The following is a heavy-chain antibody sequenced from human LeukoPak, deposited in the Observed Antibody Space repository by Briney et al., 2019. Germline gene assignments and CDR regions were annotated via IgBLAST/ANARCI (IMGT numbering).Heavy chain of an antibody. V-gene: IGHV3-23*01. Sequence: GGSLRLSCAASGFTFNNFAMTWVRQAPGKGLEWGSTISGTGGNTYYADSVKGRFTISRDNSKNTLYLQMDSLRAEDTAVYYCAKSRVGYDYWGQGTLVTVSS. J-gene: IGHJ4*02. CDR3: AKSRVGYDY. CDR1: GFTFNNFA. D-gene: IGHD2-2*01. CDR2: ISGTGGNT.